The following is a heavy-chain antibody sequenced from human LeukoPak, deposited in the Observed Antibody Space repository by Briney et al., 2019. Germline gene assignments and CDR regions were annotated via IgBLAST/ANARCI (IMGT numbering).Heavy chain of an antibody. Sequence: GGSLRLSCAASGFTFSSYGMHWVRQAPGKGVGWVAFLRYDGSNKYYADSVKGRFTISRDNSKNTLYLQMNSLRAEDTAVYSRAKDKRYSYGIFDYWGQRTLVTVSS. CDR1: GFTFSSYG. CDR3: AKDKRYSYGIFDY. CDR2: LRYDGSNK. V-gene: IGHV3-30*02. J-gene: IGHJ4*02. D-gene: IGHD5-18*01.